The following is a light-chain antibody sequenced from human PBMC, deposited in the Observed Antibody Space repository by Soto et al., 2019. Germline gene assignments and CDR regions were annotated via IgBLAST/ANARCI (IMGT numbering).Light chain of an antibody. V-gene: IGLV1-44*01. Sequence: QLVLTQPPSASGTPGQRVTISCSGSNSNIGSNTVNWYQQLPGTAPKLLIYSDTQRPSGVPDRFSGSKSGTSASLAISGLQSEDEADYYCATWDDSLNAWVFGGGTKLTVL. CDR2: SDT. J-gene: IGLJ3*02. CDR1: NSNIGSNT. CDR3: ATWDDSLNAWV.